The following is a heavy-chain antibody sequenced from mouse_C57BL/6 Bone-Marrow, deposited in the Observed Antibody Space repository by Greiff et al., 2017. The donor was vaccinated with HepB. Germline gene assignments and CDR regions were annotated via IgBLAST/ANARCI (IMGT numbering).Heavy chain of an antibody. J-gene: IGHJ3*01. CDR2: IDPATGGT. CDR3: TRSYDGYNRYCFAY. D-gene: IGHD2-3*01. Sequence: LVESGAELVRPGASVTLSCKASGYTFTDYEMHWVKQTPVHGLEWIGAIDPATGGTAYNQKFKGKAILTADKSSSTAYMELRSLTSDDSAVYYCTRSYDGYNRYCFAYWGQGTLVTVSA. V-gene: IGHV1-15*01. CDR1: GYTFTDYE.